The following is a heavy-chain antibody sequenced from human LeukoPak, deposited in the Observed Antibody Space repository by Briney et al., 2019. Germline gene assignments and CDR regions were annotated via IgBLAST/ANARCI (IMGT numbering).Heavy chain of an antibody. J-gene: IGHJ4*02. D-gene: IGHD6-13*01. Sequence: GGSLRLSCAASGFTFSSYAVSWVRQAPGKGLEWVSAISGSGGSTSYADSVKGRFTISRDNSKNTLYLQMNSLRAEDTAVYYCAKNSSSWYSGCGQGTLVTVSS. CDR2: ISGSGGST. V-gene: IGHV3-23*01. CDR3: AKNSSSWYSG. CDR1: GFTFSSYA.